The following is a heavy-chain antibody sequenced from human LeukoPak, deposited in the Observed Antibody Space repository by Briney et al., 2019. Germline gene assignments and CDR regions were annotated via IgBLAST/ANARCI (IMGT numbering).Heavy chain of an antibody. V-gene: IGHV3-9*01. CDR1: GFRFDYYA. CDR2: ISWNSGTI. J-gene: IGHJ4*01. D-gene: IGHD6-19*01. Sequence: GGSLRLSCAASGFRFDYYAMHWVRQAPGKGLEWVSGISWNSGTIGYADSVKGRFTISRDNAKNSLYLQMNSLRAEDTALYYCAKAHHAVAEDYFNYGGKEPW. CDR3: AKAHHAVAEDYFNY.